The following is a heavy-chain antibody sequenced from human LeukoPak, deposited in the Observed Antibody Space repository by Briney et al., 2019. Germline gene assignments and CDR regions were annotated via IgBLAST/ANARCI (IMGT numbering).Heavy chain of an antibody. CDR2: INHSGST. CDR3: AKGGRTTIFGVVMTPFDP. Sequence: PSETLSLTCAVYGGSFSGYYWSWIRQPPGKGLKWTGEINHSGSTNYNPSLKSRVTISVDTSKNQFSLKLSSVTAADTAVYYCAKGGRTTIFGVVMTPFDPWGQGTLVTVSS. J-gene: IGHJ5*02. D-gene: IGHD3-3*01. CDR1: GGSFSGYY. V-gene: IGHV4-34*01.